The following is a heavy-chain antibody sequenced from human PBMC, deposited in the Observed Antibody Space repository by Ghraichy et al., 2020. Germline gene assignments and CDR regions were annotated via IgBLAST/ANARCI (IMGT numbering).Heavy chain of an antibody. CDR2: IYYSGST. Sequence: SETLSLTCTVSGGSISSYYWSWIRQPPGKGLEWIGYIYYSGSTNYNPSLKSRVTISVDTSKNQFSLKLSSVTAADTAVYYCARAGYDSSGYYYRYWGQGTLVTVSS. J-gene: IGHJ4*02. CDR1: GGSISSYY. CDR3: ARAGYDSSGYYYRY. V-gene: IGHV4-59*01. D-gene: IGHD3-22*01.